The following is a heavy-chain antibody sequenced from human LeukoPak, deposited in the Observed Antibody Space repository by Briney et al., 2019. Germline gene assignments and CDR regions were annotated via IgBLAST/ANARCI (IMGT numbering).Heavy chain of an antibody. D-gene: IGHD5-18*01. J-gene: IGHJ4*02. Sequence: ASVKVSCKASGYTFTGYYMHWVRQVPGQGLEWLGWINPNSGGTNYAQKFQGRVTMTRDTSISTAYMELSRLRSDDTAVYYCAREVIGGYSYGSDYWGQGTLVTVSS. CDR3: AREVIGGYSYGSDY. CDR1: GYTFTGYY. V-gene: IGHV1-2*02. CDR2: INPNSGGT.